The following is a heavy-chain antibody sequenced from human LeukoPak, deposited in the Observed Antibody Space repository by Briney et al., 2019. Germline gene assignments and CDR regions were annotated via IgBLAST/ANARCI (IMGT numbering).Heavy chain of an antibody. V-gene: IGHV3-43*02. CDR1: GFTFDDYA. Sequence: GGSLRLSCAASGFTFDDYAMHWVRQAPGKGLEWVSLISGDGGSTYYADSVKGRFTISRDNSKNPLYLQMNSLRTEDTALYYCAKNGRRAASSGWYEGDYYFDYWGQGTLVTVSS. D-gene: IGHD6-19*01. J-gene: IGHJ4*02. CDR3: AKNGRRAASSGWYEGDYYFDY. CDR2: ISGDGGST.